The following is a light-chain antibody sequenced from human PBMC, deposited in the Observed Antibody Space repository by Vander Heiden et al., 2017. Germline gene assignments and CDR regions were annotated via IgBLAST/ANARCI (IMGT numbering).Light chain of an antibody. Sequence: TQTTQSPSTLSASVGDRVTVTFRASQSISSWLAWYQQKPGNAPNLLIYKASSLESGVPSRFSGSGFGTEFTLTISSLQPDDFATYYCQQYNSYPYTFGQGTKLEIK. CDR3: QQYNSYPYT. CDR2: KAS. J-gene: IGKJ2*01. V-gene: IGKV1-5*03. CDR1: QSISSW.